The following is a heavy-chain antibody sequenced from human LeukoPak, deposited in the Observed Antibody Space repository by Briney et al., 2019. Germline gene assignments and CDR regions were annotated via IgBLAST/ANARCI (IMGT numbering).Heavy chain of an antibody. CDR1: GFTFSSYG. CDR3: AKHGIATAYFDS. CDR2: ISDGGSRT. J-gene: IGHJ4*02. V-gene: IGHV3-23*01. Sequence: GGSLRLSCAASGFTFSSYGMSWVRQAPGKGLEWVSAISDGGSRTYCADSVKGRFTISRDNSKNTLYLQMNSLRAEDTAIYYCAKHGIATAYFDSWGQGTLVTVSS. D-gene: IGHD1-1*01.